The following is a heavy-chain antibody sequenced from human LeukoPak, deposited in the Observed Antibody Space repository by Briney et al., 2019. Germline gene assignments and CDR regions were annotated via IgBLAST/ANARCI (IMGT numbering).Heavy chain of an antibody. D-gene: IGHD3-22*01. CDR3: ARGALPAYYYDSSGYPIDY. J-gene: IGHJ4*02. V-gene: IGHV1-2*02. CDR1: GYTFTGYY. CDR2: IDPNSGGT. Sequence: ASVKVSCTASGYTFTGYYMHWVRQAPGQGLEWMGWIDPNSGGTNYAQKFQGRVTMTRDTSISTAYMELSRLRSDDTAVYYCARGALPAYYYDSSGYPIDYWGQGTLVTVSS.